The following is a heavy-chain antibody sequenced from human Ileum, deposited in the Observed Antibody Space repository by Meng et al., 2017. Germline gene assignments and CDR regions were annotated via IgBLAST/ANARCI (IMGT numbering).Heavy chain of an antibody. CDR3: ARGGGYYFDY. Sequence: GGSLRLSCAASGFSFSDYYMSWIRQAPGKGHEWVSYISSTGSDINYADSVKRRFTISRDNAKNSLYLQMNSLRGEDTAVYYCARGGGYYFDYWGQGMLVTVSS. CDR1: GFSFSDYY. J-gene: IGHJ4*02. D-gene: IGHD2-15*01. CDR2: ISSTGSDI. V-gene: IGHV3-11*04.